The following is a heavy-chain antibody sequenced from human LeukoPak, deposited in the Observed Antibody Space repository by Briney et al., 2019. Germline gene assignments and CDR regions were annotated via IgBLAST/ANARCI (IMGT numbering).Heavy chain of an antibody. CDR2: ISPSGTDI. CDR1: GFTFTDTY. D-gene: IGHD6-13*01. Sequence: GGSLRLSCAVSGFTFTDTYMTWIRQAPGKGLESLSYISPSGTDISYADSVKGRFTISRDNAKNTLYLQMNSLRAEDTAVYYCARKGKQQLYYYYYYMDVWGKGTTVTVSS. CDR3: ARKGKQQLYYYYYYMDV. V-gene: IGHV3-11*04. J-gene: IGHJ6*03.